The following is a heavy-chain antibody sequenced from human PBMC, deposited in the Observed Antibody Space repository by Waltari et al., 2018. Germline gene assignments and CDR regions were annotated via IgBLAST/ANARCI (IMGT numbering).Heavy chain of an antibody. J-gene: IGHJ4*02. CDR2: IIPICGTA. CDR1: VGPFSRYA. Sequence: QVHLVQSGAEVKQPGSSVKVSCKAPVGPFSRYAISWVRQAPGQGLEWMGGIIPICGTANYALKFQGRVTITADESTSTAYMELSSLRAEDTAVYYCARSRVVVTAIGYYFDYWGQGTLVTVSS. V-gene: IGHV1-69*01. D-gene: IGHD2-21*02. CDR3: ARSRVVVTAIGYYFDY.